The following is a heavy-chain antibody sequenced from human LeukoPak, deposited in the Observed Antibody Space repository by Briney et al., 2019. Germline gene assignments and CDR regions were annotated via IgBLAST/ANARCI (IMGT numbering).Heavy chain of an antibody. Sequence: ASVKVSCKAAGYTFTGYYMHWVRQAPGQGLEWMGWINPNSGGTNYAQKFQGRVTMTGDTSNSTAYMELSSLRSDGTAVYYWVRENSVDYFRGPFDPFDIWGQGTMVTVSS. J-gene: IGHJ3*02. CDR2: INPNSGGT. CDR1: GYTFTGYY. CDR3: VRENSVDYFRGPFDPFDI. V-gene: IGHV1-2*02. D-gene: IGHD3-10*01.